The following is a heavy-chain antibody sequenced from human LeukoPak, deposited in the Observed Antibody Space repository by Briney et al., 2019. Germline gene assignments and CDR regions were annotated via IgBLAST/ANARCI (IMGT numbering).Heavy chain of an antibody. CDR1: GYTFTRNF. CDR3: ARGVGSSWFDP. CDR2: INTGNGNT. J-gene: IGHJ5*02. Sequence: ASVKVSCKAFGYTFTRNFMHWVRQAPRQRLEWMGWINTGNGNTKYSQEFQGRVTLTRDTSASTAYMELSSLRSEDMAVYYCARGVGSSWFDPWGQGTLVTVSS. V-gene: IGHV1-3*03. D-gene: IGHD6-13*01.